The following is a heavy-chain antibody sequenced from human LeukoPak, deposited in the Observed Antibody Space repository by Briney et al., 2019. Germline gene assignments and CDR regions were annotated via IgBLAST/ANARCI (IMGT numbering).Heavy chain of an antibody. J-gene: IGHJ4*02. V-gene: IGHV4-30-2*01. CDR1: GVSISSGGYY. Sequence: SQTLSLTCTVSGVSISSGGYYWSWIRQPPGKGLEWIGYIYHSGSTYYNPSLKSRVTISVDRSKNQFSLKLSSVTAADTAVYYCARDSDLYSSSRGSFDYWGQGTLVTVSS. CDR2: IYHSGST. D-gene: IGHD6-6*01. CDR3: ARDSDLYSSSRGSFDY.